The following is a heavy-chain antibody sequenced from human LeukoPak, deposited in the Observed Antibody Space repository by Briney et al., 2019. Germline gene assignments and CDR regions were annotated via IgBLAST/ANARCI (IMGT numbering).Heavy chain of an antibody. CDR1: GGSISSYY. D-gene: IGHD5-18*01. J-gene: IGHJ3*02. CDR2: IYYSGST. Sequence: SETLSLTCTVSGGSISSYYWSWIRQPPGKGLEWIGYIYYSGSTNYNPSLKSRVTISVDTSKNQFSLKLSSVTAADTAVYYCARYTAMPIRKDAFDIWGQGTMVTVSP. CDR3: ARYTAMPIRKDAFDI. V-gene: IGHV4-59*01.